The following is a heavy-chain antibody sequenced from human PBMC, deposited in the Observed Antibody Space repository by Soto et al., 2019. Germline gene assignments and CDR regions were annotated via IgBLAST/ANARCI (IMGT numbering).Heavy chain of an antibody. Sequence: SETLSLTCTVSGGSISSYYWSWFRQPPGKGLEWIGYIYYSGSTNYNPSLKSRVTISVDTSKNQFSLKLSSVTAADTAVYYCARQIRGYSGYDFGWFDPWGQGTLVTVSS. V-gene: IGHV4-59*08. CDR2: IYYSGST. CDR1: GGSISSYY. D-gene: IGHD5-12*01. CDR3: ARQIRGYSGYDFGWFDP. J-gene: IGHJ5*02.